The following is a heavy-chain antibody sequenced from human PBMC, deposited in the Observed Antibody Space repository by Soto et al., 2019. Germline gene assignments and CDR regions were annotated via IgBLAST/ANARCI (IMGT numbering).Heavy chain of an antibody. CDR1: GESISSSSYF. CDR3: ARCYGHNFPLDH. Sequence: QLQLQESGPGLVRPSEILSLSCSVFGESISSSSYFWGWVRQSPGKGPEWIGSSFFGRATYYNPSLKSRATISVDASKNQLSLNLRSVTAADTAIYYCARCYGHNFPLDHWGPGTLVVVSS. CDR2: SFFGRAT. D-gene: IGHD3-16*01. J-gene: IGHJ4*02. V-gene: IGHV4-39*01.